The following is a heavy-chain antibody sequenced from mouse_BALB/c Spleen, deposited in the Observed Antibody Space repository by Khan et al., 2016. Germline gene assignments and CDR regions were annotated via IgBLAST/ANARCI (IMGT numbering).Heavy chain of an antibody. D-gene: IGHD1-2*01. CDR3: NAITTATGFAY. Sequence: VQLQQSGAELVRSGASVKLSCTASGFNIKDYYMHWVKQRPEQGLEWIGWIDPENGDTEYAPKFQGKATMTADTSSNTAYLQLSTLTSADTSVYYCNAITTATGFAYWGQGTLVTVSA. J-gene: IGHJ3*01. CDR2: IDPENGDT. CDR1: GFNIKDYY. V-gene: IGHV14-4*02.